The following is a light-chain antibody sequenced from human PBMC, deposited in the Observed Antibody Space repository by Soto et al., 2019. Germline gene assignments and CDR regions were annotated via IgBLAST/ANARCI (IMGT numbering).Light chain of an antibody. Sequence: EIVLTQSPVTLSLSPGERATLSCRASQSVDRNLAWYQQKPGQAPRLLVYDASKRATGVPARFSGSGSGTDFTLTISSLEAEDFAVHYCQQRRNGVTFGQGTRMEIK. CDR1: QSVDRN. CDR2: DAS. CDR3: QQRRNGVT. J-gene: IGKJ5*01. V-gene: IGKV3-11*01.